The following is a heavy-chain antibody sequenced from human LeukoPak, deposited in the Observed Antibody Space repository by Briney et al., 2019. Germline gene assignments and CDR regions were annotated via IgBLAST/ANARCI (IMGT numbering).Heavy chain of an antibody. J-gene: IGHJ4*02. V-gene: IGHV4-59*01. CDR2: IYYSGST. D-gene: IGHD6-19*01. CDR1: GGSISSYY. Sequence: SETLSLTCTVSGGSISSYYWSWIRQPPGKGLEWIGYIYYSGSTDYNPSLKSRVTISVDTSKNQFSLKLSSVTAADTAVYYCARADSYSSGWYGGLDYWGQGTLVTVSS. CDR3: ARADSYSSGWYGGLDY.